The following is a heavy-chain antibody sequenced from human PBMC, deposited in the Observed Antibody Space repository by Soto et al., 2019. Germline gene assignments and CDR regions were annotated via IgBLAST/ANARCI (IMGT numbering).Heavy chain of an antibody. CDR2: ISYDGSNK. CDR1: VFTFNSYG. Sequence: GGSLRLACAASVFTFNSYGMRWVRQAPGKGLEWVAVISYDGSNKYYADSVKGRFTISRDNSKNTLYLQMNSLRAEDTAVYYCAKDYYDSSFIDYWGQGTLVTVSS. V-gene: IGHV3-30*18. CDR3: AKDYYDSSFIDY. D-gene: IGHD3-22*01. J-gene: IGHJ4*02.